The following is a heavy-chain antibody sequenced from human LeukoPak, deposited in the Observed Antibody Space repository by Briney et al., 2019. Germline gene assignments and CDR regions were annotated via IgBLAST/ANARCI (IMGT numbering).Heavy chain of an antibody. CDR1: GFTVSSNY. CDR3: AREDDYGSGFDY. J-gene: IGHJ4*02. CDR2: IYSGGST. V-gene: IGHV3-53*01. D-gene: IGHD3-10*01. Sequence: GGSLRLSCAASGFTVSSNYMSWVRQAPGKGLEWVSVIYSGGSTYYADSVKGRFTISRDNAKNSLYLQMNSLRAEDTAVYYCAREDDYGSGFDYWGQGTLVTVSS.